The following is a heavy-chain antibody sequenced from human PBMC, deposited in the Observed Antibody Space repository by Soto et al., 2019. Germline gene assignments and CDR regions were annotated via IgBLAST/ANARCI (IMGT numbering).Heavy chain of an antibody. CDR1: GGSISSSSYY. V-gene: IGHV4-39*01. CDR3: ARRGYYAISAFDI. D-gene: IGHD2-8*01. CDR2: IYYSGST. J-gene: IGHJ3*02. Sequence: QLQLQESGPGLVKPSETLSLTCTVSGGSISSSSYYWGWIRQPPGKGLEWIGSIYYSGSTYYNPPLKSRVPVYVDTSTSQFSLKLSSVTAADTAVYYCARRGYYAISAFDIWGQGTMVTVSS.